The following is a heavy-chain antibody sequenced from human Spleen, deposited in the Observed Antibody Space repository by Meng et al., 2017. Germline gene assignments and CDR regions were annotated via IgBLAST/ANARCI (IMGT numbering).Heavy chain of an antibody. CDR2: INPKSGDT. V-gene: IGHV1-2*06. Sequence: QVQLVQSGAEVKKPGASVKVSCKASGYTFPDYWLHWVRRAPGQGLEWMGRINPKSGDTHYAQRFQGRVTMTGDTSISTAYMELSGLRSDGTAMYYCARDEDISAAGKLFGDYWGQGTLVTVSS. J-gene: IGHJ4*02. D-gene: IGHD6-13*01. CDR1: GYTFPDYW. CDR3: ARDEDISAAGKLFGDY.